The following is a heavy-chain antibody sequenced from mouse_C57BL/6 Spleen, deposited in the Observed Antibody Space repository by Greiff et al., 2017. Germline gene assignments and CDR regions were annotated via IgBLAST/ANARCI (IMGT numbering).Heavy chain of an antibody. CDR1: GFTFSDYG. CDR3: ATPSTWDYAMDY. D-gene: IGHD4-1*01. Sequence: EVMLVESGGGLVKPGGSLKLSCAASGFTFSDYGMHWVRQAPEQGLEWVAYISSCSSTIYYADTVKGRFTISRDNAKNTLFLQLTSLRSEDTAMYYCATPSTWDYAMDYWGQGTSVTVSS. J-gene: IGHJ4*01. V-gene: IGHV5-17*01. CDR2: ISSCSSTI.